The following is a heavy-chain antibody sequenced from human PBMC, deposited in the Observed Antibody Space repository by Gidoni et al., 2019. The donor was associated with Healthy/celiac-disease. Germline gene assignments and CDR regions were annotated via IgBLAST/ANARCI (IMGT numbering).Heavy chain of an antibody. CDR1: GFTFSSHW. CDR3: ARDLGDYYDILTGFDY. D-gene: IGHD3-9*01. V-gene: IGHV3-7*01. CDR2: IKQDGSEK. J-gene: IGHJ4*02. Sequence: EVQLVESGGGLVQPGGSLRLSCAASGFTFSSHWMSWVRQAPGKGLEWVANIKQDGSEKYYVDSVKGRFTISRDNAKNSLYLQMNSLRAEDTAVYYCARDLGDYYDILTGFDYWGQGTLVTVSS.